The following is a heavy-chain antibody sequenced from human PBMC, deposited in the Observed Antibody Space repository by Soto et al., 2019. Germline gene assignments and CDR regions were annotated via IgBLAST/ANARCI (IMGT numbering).Heavy chain of an antibody. Sequence: SGPTLVNPTHTLTQTCNLPGFPLSTSELGVGWIRHPPGKALEWLALIYWNDDKRYSPSLKSRLTITMDTSKNQVVLTMTNMDPVDTATYYCARSYYYDSSGYYYGYFDYWGQGTLGTVSS. J-gene: IGHJ4*02. CDR2: IYWNDDK. V-gene: IGHV2-5*01. D-gene: IGHD3-22*01. CDR1: GFPLSTSELG. CDR3: ARSYYYDSSGYYYGYFDY.